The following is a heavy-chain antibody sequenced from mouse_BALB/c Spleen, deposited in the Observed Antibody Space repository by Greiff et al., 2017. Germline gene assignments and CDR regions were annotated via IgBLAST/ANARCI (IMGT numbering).Heavy chain of an antibody. CDR2: ISSGSSTI. J-gene: IGHJ3*01. D-gene: IGHD1-1*01. CDR3: ARSGGSSSWFAY. CDR1: GFTFSSFG. Sequence: EVHLVESGGGLVQPGGSRKLSCAASGFTFSSFGMHWVRQAPEKGLEWVAYISSGSSTIYYADTVKGRFTISRDNPKNTLFLQMTSLRSEDTAMYYCARSGGSSSWFAYWGQGTLVTVSA. V-gene: IGHV5-17*02.